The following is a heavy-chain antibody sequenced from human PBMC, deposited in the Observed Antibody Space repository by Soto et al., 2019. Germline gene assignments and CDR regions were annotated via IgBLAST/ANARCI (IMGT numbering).Heavy chain of an antibody. D-gene: IGHD3-3*01. J-gene: IGHJ5*02. CDR3: GVVIQREWFDP. CDR2: INAGNGNT. CDR1: GYTFTSYA. Sequence: ASVKVSCKASGYTFTSYAIHWVRQAPGQRLEWMGWINAGNGNTKYSQKFQGRVTITRDTSASTAYMDLSSLRSEDTAVYYCGVVIQREWFDPWGQGTLVTVSS. V-gene: IGHV1-3*01.